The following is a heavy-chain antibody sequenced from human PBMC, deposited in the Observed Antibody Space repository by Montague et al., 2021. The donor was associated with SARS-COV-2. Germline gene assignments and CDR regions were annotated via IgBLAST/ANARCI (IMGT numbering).Heavy chain of an antibody. CDR2: ISSSGSTI. CDR3: ARDPGFWSGYYDY. V-gene: IGHV3-48*03. CDR1: GFTLSSYE. J-gene: IGHJ4*02. D-gene: IGHD3-3*01. Sequence: SLRLSCAASGFTLSSYEMNWVRQAPGKGLEWVSYISSSGSTIYYADSXKGRFTISRDNAKNPLYLQMNSLRAEDTAVYYCARDPGFWSGYYDYWGQGTLVTVSS.